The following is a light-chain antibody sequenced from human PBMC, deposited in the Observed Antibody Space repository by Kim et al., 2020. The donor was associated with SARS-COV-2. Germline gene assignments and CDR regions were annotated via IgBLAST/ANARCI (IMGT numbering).Light chain of an antibody. CDR1: GSNIGSNT. Sequence: GQRVPISCSGSGSNIGSNTVNWYQQLPGTSPKLPIYTNNQRPSGVPNRVSGSESGTSASLAIGGLQSEDEADFYCAAWDDSLNGWVFGGGTQLTVL. V-gene: IGLV1-44*01. CDR3: AAWDDSLNGWV. CDR2: TNN. J-gene: IGLJ3*02.